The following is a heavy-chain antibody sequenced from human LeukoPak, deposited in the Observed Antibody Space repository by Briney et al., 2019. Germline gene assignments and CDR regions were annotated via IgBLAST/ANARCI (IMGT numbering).Heavy chain of an antibody. J-gene: IGHJ4*02. Sequence: ASVKVSCKASGYTFTSYAMNWVRQAPGQGLEWMGWINTNTGNPTYAQGFTGRFVFSLDTSVSTAYLQISSLKAEDTAVYYCARGSVGYYDFWSCYYTGYYFDYWGQGTLVTVSS. CDR1: GYTFTSYA. CDR3: ARGSVGYYDFWSCYYTGYYFDY. D-gene: IGHD3-3*01. CDR2: INTNTGNP. V-gene: IGHV7-4-1*02.